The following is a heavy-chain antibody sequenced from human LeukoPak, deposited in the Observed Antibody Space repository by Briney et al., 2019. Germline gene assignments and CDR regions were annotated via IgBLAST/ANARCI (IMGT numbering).Heavy chain of an antibody. CDR3: ARPPGPYYYYMDV. CDR1: GYTFTGYY. Sequence: ASVKVSCKASGYTFTGYYMHWVRQAPGQGLEWMGWINPNSGGTNYAQKFQGRVTMTRDTSISTAYMELSRLRSDDTAVYYCARPPGPYYYYMDVWGKGTTVTVSS. CDR2: INPNSGGT. V-gene: IGHV1-2*02. J-gene: IGHJ6*03.